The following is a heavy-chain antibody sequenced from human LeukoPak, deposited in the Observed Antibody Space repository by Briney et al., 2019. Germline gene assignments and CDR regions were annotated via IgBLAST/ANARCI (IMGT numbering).Heavy chain of an antibody. CDR1: GFTFNNYG. J-gene: IGHJ4*02. D-gene: IGHD1-26*01. CDR2: LSYDGNHK. CDR3: AKDDRRLVGATDY. V-gene: IGHV3-30*18. Sequence: GKSLRLSCAASGFTFNNYGMHWVRQAPGKGLEWLAVLSYDGNHKYYADSVKGRFTISRDNSKNTLFLQMNSLRAEDTAVYYCAKDDRRLVGATDYWGQGTLVTVSS.